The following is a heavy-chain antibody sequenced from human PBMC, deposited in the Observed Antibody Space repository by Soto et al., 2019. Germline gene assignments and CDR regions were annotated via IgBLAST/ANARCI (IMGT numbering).Heavy chain of an antibody. Sequence: EVQLVESGGGLVQPGGSLRLSCAASGFTFSSYWMSWVRQAPGKGLEWVANIKQDGSEKYYVDSVKGRFTISRDNAKNLLYLQMNSLRAEDTAVYYCARVFNQQLADYWGQGTLVTVSS. J-gene: IGHJ4*02. V-gene: IGHV3-7*03. CDR3: ARVFNQQLADY. D-gene: IGHD6-13*01. CDR1: GFTFSSYW. CDR2: IKQDGSEK.